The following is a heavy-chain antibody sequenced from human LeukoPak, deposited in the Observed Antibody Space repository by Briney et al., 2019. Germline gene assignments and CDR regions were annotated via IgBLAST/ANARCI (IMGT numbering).Heavy chain of an antibody. CDR1: GFTFGDYA. V-gene: IGHV3-49*04. CDR3: TSPDADP. Sequence: GGSLRLSCTASGFTFGDYAMSWDRQAPGKGLEWVGFIRSKAYGGTTEYAASVKGRFTISRDDSKSIAYLQMNSLKTEDTAVYYCTSPDADPWGQGTLVTVSS. J-gene: IGHJ5*02. CDR2: IRSKAYGGTT.